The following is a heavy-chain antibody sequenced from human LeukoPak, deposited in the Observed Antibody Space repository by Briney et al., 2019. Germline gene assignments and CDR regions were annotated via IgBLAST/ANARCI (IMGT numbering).Heavy chain of an antibody. V-gene: IGHV3-11*03. CDR1: GFTFSDYY. CDR3: ASMYRSVAYDSSGYYY. CDR2: ISSSSSYT. J-gene: IGHJ4*02. Sequence: AGGSLRLSYAASGFTFSDYYMSWIRQAPGKGLEWVSYISSSSSYTNYADSVKGRFTISRDNAKNSLYLQMNSLRAEDTAVYYCASMYRSVAYDSSGYYYWGQGTLVTVSS. D-gene: IGHD3-22*01.